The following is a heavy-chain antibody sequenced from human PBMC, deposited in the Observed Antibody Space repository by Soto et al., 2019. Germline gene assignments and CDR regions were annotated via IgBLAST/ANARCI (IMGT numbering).Heavy chain of an antibody. CDR3: VKDWGRYCSGRTCYLFDD. CDR1: GFTFSTYV. CDR2: ISYDGSSK. V-gene: IGHV3-30*18. D-gene: IGHD2-15*01. Sequence: QVQLVESGGGVVQPGRSLRLSCAASGFTFSTYVMHWVRQAPDKGLQWVAVISYDGSSKYYADSVKGRFTISRDNSNNTXXLQMNSLRAEDTAVYYCVKDWGRYCSGRTCYLFDDWGQGTLVTVSS. J-gene: IGHJ4*02.